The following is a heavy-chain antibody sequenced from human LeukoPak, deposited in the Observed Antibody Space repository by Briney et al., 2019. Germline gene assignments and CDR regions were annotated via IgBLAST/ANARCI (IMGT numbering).Heavy chain of an antibody. V-gene: IGHV1-46*01. CDR3: ARDPSGKWLPGARFDY. Sequence: GASVKVSCKASGYTFTSYYMHWVRQAPGQGLEWMGIINPSGGSTSYAQKFQGRVTMTRDTSTSTVYMELSSLRSEDTAVYYCARDPSGKWLPGARFDYWGQGTRVTLSS. CDR1: GYTFTSYY. CDR2: INPSGGST. D-gene: IGHD3-22*01. J-gene: IGHJ4*02.